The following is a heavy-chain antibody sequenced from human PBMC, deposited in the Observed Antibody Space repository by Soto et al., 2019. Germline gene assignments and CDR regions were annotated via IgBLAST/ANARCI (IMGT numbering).Heavy chain of an antibody. J-gene: IGHJ4*02. D-gene: IGHD2-8*02. V-gene: IGHV4-34*01. CDR1: GGSFSGYD. CDR2: INHSGST. CDR3: ARDKITGLFDY. Sequence: SETLSLTCAVYGGSFSGYDWTWIRQPPGTGLEWIGEINHSGSTNYNPSLKSRVTISVDTSKNQFSLKLTSVTAADTAVYYCARDKITGLFDYWGQGTLVTVSA.